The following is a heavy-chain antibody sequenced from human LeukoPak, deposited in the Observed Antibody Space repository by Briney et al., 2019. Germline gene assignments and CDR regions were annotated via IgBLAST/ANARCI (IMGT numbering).Heavy chain of an antibody. D-gene: IGHD6-19*01. J-gene: IGHJ6*02. CDR3: TTSAPGF. Sequence: PGGSLRLSCAASGFTFSSYEMNWVRQAPGKGLEWVASIRQDAGETSYVDSVKGRFTISRDNARRTVYLQMYSLRAEDSAVYYCTTSAPGFWGQGTTVTVSS. CDR1: GFTFSSYE. CDR2: IRQDAGET. V-gene: IGHV3-7*01.